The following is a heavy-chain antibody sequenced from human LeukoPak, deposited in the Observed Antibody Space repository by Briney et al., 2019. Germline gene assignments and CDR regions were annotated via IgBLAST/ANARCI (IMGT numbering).Heavy chain of an antibody. CDR3: ARADYYDSSGQSFDS. Sequence: SETLSLTCTVSGGSISSGSYYWSWIRQPAGKGLEWIGRIYTSGSTNYNPSLKSRVTISVDTSKKQFSLKLSSVTAADTAVYYCARADYYDSSGQSFDSWGQGTLVTVSS. CDR1: GGSISSGSYY. V-gene: IGHV4-61*02. J-gene: IGHJ4*02. D-gene: IGHD3-22*01. CDR2: IYTSGST.